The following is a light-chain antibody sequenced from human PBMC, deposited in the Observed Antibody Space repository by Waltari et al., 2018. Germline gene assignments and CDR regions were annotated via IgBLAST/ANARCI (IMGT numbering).Light chain of an antibody. CDR1: QSLSNY. J-gene: IGKJ4*01. V-gene: IGKV3-11*01. CDR3: QQRSVRRA. Sequence: EIVLTQSPATLSWSPGERATLSCRASQSLSNYLAWYQQKPGQAPRLLIYDASSRATGVPARFSGSGSGTDFTLTISSLEPEDSAVYYCQQRSVRRAFGGGTKVEIK. CDR2: DAS.